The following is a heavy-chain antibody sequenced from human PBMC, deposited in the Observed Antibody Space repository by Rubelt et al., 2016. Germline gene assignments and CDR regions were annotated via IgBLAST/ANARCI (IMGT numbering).Heavy chain of an antibody. V-gene: IGHV6-1*01. D-gene: IGHD6-13*01. J-gene: IGHJ4*02. Sequence: QVQLQQSGPGLVKPSQTLSLTCAISGDSVSSNSAAWNWIRQSPSRGLEWLGRTYYRSKWYMDFAVSVKSPLPSPPDTSKNHFSRQLNSATPEGTAVYYCAREVTRSSSSDSWGQGTLVTVSS. CDR1: GDSVSSNSAA. CDR2: TYYRSKWYM. CDR3: AREVTRSSSSDS.